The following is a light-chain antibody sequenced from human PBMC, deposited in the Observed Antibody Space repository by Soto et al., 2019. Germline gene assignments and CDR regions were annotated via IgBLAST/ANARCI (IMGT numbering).Light chain of an antibody. CDR2: SND. CDR1: SSNIGMNS. CDR3: AAWDDTLGGHVA. Sequence: QSVLTQSPSASGNPGQRVTISCSGKSSNIGMNSVNWYQQVPGAAPKLLIYSNDQRPSGVPHRISGSRSGTSASLAISELQSEDEADYYCAAWDDTLGGHVAFGGGTKLTVL. J-gene: IGLJ2*01. V-gene: IGLV1-44*01.